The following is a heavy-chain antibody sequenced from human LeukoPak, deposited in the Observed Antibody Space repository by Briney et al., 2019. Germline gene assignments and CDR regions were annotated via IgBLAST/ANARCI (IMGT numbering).Heavy chain of an antibody. Sequence: RPGGSLRLSCAASGFTFSTQAMSWVRQAPGKGLQWVSTIGDSADNTHYADSVKGRFIISRDNSRNTLYLQMRSLRAEDTAVYYCAKDGDLWSGYSDLWGQGTVVTVSS. D-gene: IGHD3-3*01. J-gene: IGHJ5*02. CDR3: AKDGDLWSGYSDL. CDR1: GFTFSTQA. V-gene: IGHV3-23*01. CDR2: IGDSADNT.